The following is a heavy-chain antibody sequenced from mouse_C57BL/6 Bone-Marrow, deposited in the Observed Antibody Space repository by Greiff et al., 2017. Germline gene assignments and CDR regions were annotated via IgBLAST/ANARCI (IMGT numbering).Heavy chain of an antibody. V-gene: IGHV5-4*03. CDR3: AGASGSFDD. D-gene: IGHD3-1*01. Sequence: EVNVVESGGGLVKPGGSLTLSCAASGFTFSSYAMSWVRQTPEKRLEWVAYISDGGSCTYSPDNVKGRFTISRDNAKNNLYLQMSLLKSADTAMYYCAGASGSFDDWGPGTTLTVSS. CDR1: GFTFSSYA. CDR2: ISDGGSCT. J-gene: IGHJ2*01.